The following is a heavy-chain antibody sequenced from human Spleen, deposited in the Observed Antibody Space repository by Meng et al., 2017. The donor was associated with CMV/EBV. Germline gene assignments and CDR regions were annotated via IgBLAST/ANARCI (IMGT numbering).Heavy chain of an antibody. CDR2: IKQDGIEK. V-gene: IGHV3-7*01. CDR1: GFTFSSYG. Sequence: GGSLRLSCVASGFTFSSYGMHWVRQAPGKGLEWVANIKQDGIEKHYVDSVKGRFTISRDNAKKSLYLQLNSLRAQDTAVYYCARGPRWLDPWGQGTLVTVSS. CDR3: ARGPRWLDP. J-gene: IGHJ5*02.